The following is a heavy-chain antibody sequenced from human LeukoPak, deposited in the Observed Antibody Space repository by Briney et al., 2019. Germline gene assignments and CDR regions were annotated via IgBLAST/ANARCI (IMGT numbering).Heavy chain of an antibody. V-gene: IGHV3-66*01. CDR2: ICSGGST. CDR3: ARVLSVAGPADY. CDR1: GFTVSRNY. D-gene: IGHD6-19*01. J-gene: IGHJ4*02. Sequence: GGSLRLSCAASGFTVSRNYMSSGRRAPGQELGWVSVICSGGSTYYADSEQGRFTISRDNSKNTLYLQMNSLRAEDAAVYYCARVLSVAGPADYWGQGTLVTVSS.